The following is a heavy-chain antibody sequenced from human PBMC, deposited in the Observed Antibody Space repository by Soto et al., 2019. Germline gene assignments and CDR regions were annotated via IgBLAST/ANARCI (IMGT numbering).Heavy chain of an antibody. J-gene: IGHJ4*02. CDR3: ARVGLYCSGGSCYSTIFDY. V-gene: IGHV3-53*02. Sequence: EVQLVETGGGLIQPGGSLRLSCAASGFTVSSNYMSWVRQAPGKGLEWVSVIYSGGSTYYADSVKGRFTISRDNSKNTLYLQMNSLRAEDTAVYYCARVGLYCSGGSCYSTIFDYWGQGTLVTVSS. CDR1: GFTVSSNY. D-gene: IGHD2-15*01. CDR2: IYSGGST.